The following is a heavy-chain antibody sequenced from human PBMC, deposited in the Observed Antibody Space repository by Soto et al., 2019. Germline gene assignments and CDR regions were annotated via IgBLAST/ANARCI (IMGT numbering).Heavy chain of an antibody. CDR2: ISSSGDDT. CDR1: GFRFSTYA. CDR3: AKGLSYSFDRALDY. D-gene: IGHD3-22*01. Sequence: GGSLRLSCAASGFRFSTYAMTWVRQAPGKGLEWVSAISSSGDDTFHTDSVKGRFTISRDNSKDTLYLHMNSPRADDTAVYYCAKGLSYSFDRALDYWGRGTLVTVSS. J-gene: IGHJ4*02. V-gene: IGHV3-23*01.